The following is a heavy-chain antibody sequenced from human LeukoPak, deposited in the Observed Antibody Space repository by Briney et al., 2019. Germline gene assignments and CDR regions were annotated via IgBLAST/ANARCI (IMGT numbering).Heavy chain of an antibody. V-gene: IGHV3-48*02. J-gene: IGHJ4*02. Sequence: GGSLRLSCAASGFKFSSFSMNWVRQAPGKGLEWISYITSSSSATYYADSVKGRFTISGDNAKNSLYLQMNSLRDEDTAVYYCARVIGSYGDSAYWGQGTLVTVSS. CDR2: ITSSSSAT. D-gene: IGHD4-17*01. CDR1: GFKFSSFS. CDR3: ARVIGSYGDSAY.